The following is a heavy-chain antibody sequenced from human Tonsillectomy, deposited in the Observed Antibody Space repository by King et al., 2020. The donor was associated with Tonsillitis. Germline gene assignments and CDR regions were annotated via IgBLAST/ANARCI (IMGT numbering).Heavy chain of an antibody. Sequence: VQLVESGGGLVKPGGSLRLSCAASGFTFNDYSMIWVRQAPGKGLEWVSTIVSDSSSVFYAESVKGRFTISRDNPKNSLYLQISSLRVEDTAVYYCAREARSSNRYVSDHWGRGTLVTVSS. CDR1: GFTFNDYS. D-gene: IGHD6-13*01. CDR2: IVSDSSSV. J-gene: IGHJ4*02. V-gene: IGHV3-21*01. CDR3: AREARSSNRYVSDH.